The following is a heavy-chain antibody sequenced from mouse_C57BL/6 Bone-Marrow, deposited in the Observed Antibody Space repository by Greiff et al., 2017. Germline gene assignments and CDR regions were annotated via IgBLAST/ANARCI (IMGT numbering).Heavy chain of an antibody. CDR1: GFTFSDYG. CDR3: AREGYSNYGYAMDY. CDR2: ISSGSSTI. J-gene: IGHJ4*01. Sequence: EVKLVESGGGLVKPGGSLKLSCAASGFTFSDYGMHWVRQAPEKGLEWVAYISSGSSTIYYADTVKGRFTISRDNAKNTLFLQMTSLRSEDTAMYYCAREGYSNYGYAMDYWGQGTSVTVSS. V-gene: IGHV5-17*01. D-gene: IGHD2-5*01.